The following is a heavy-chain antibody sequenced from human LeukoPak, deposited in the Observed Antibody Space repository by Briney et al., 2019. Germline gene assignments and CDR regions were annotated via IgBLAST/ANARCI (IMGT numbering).Heavy chain of an antibody. Sequence: PGGSLRLSCGASGFIFCSYAMSCVRQAPGKGLEWVSTISGSGGSTYYADSVKGRFTISRDNSKNTVYLQMNSLRAEDTAVYYCAKDRSSINDVCHGVFNYWGQGTLVTVSS. V-gene: IGHV3-23*01. D-gene: IGHD2-8*01. CDR3: AKDRSSINDVCHGVFNY. CDR1: GFIFCSYA. CDR2: ISGSGGST. J-gene: IGHJ4*02.